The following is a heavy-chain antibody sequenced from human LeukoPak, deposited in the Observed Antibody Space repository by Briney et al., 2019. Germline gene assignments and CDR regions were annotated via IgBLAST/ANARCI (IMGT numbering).Heavy chain of an antibody. CDR3: ARVGVLRGAFDI. Sequence: SETLSLTCTVSGGSISSYYWSWIRQPPGKGLEWIGYIYYSGSTNYNPSLKSRVTRSVDTSKNQFSLKLSSVTAADTAVYYCARVGVLRGAFDIWGQGTMVTVSS. V-gene: IGHV4-59*01. D-gene: IGHD2/OR15-2a*01. J-gene: IGHJ3*02. CDR1: GGSISSYY. CDR2: IYYSGST.